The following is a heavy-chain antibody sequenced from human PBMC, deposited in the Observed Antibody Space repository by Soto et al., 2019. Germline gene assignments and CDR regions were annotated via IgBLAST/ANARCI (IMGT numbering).Heavy chain of an antibody. CDR2: INWNGGST. V-gene: IGHV3-20*04. Sequence: GGSLRLSCAASGFTFDDYGMSWVRQAPGKGLEWVSGINWNGGSTGYADSVKGRFTISRDNAQNSLYLQMNSLRAEDTALYYCARDPVYSYGVNWFDPWGQGTLVTVSS. CDR1: GFTFDDYG. CDR3: ARDPVYSYGVNWFDP. D-gene: IGHD5-18*01. J-gene: IGHJ5*02.